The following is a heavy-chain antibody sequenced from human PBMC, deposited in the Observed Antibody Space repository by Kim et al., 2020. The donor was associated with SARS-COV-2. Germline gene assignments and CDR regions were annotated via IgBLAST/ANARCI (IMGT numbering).Heavy chain of an antibody. V-gene: IGHV1-18*01. CDR3: ARTWGTGMQEGWFAGWFDS. D-gene: IGHD3-16*01. J-gene: IGHJ5*01. CDR2: IDCYNGNT. Sequence: ASVKVSCKTSGYTFTRHGLSWVRQVPGQGLEWMGWIDCYNGNTNYADKFQGRIEMTRETSTTTVHMELKRLTSDDTAGHYCARTWGTGMQEGWFAGWFDSWGQGTLVTVSS. CDR1: GYTFTRHG.